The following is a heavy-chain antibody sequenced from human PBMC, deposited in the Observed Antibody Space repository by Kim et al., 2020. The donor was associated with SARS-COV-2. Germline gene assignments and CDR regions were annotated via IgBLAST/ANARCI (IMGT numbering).Heavy chain of an antibody. J-gene: IGHJ4*02. Sequence: SETLSLTCTVSGGSISSSSYYWGWIRQPPGKGLEWIGSIYYSGSTYYNPSLKSRVTISVDTSKNQFSLKLSSVTAADTAVYYCARLSLRTESRVDYWGQGTLVTVSS. CDR1: GGSISSSSYY. V-gene: IGHV4-39*01. CDR3: ARLSLRTESRVDY. D-gene: IGHD4-17*01. CDR2: IYYSGST.